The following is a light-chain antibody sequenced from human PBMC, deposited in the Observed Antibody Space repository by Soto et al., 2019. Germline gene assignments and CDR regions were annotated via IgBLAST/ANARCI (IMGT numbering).Light chain of an antibody. J-gene: IGKJ1*01. CDR3: QHYSGYAEA. V-gene: IGKV1-5*03. Sequence: DIQMTQSPSTLSGSVGDRVTITCRASQTISSWLAWYQQKPGKAPKLLIYKASNLKSGVPSRFSGRGSGTEFAFTISSLQPDDFAPYYCQHYSGYAEAFGQGTKVELK. CDR2: KAS. CDR1: QTISSW.